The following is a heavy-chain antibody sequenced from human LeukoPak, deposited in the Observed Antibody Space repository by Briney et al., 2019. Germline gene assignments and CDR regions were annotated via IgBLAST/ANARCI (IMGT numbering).Heavy chain of an antibody. CDR2: ISNDGSNK. CDR1: GFTFSSYA. D-gene: IGHD2-15*01. CDR3: ARGVVVVVAATSNWFDP. J-gene: IGHJ5*02. Sequence: PGESLRLSCAVSGFTFSSYAMHWVRQPPGKGLEWVAVISNDGSNKYYADSVKGRFTISRDNSKNTLYLQMNSLRAEDTAVYYCARGVVVVVAATSNWFDPWGQGTLVTVSS. V-gene: IGHV3-30-3*01.